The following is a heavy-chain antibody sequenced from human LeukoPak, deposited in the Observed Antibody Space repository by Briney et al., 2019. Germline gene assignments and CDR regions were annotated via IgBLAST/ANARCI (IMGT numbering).Heavy chain of an antibody. D-gene: IGHD3-22*01. CDR2: IYTSGST. J-gene: IGHJ4*02. V-gene: IGHV4-4*07. CDR1: GGSISSYY. Sequence: SETLSLTCTVSGGSISSYYWSWIRQPAGKGLEWIGRIYTSGSTNYNPSLKSRVTMSVDTSKNQFSLRLSSVTAADTAVYYCARERPYYYDSSGYFDYWGQGTLVTVSS. CDR3: ARERPYYYDSSGYFDY.